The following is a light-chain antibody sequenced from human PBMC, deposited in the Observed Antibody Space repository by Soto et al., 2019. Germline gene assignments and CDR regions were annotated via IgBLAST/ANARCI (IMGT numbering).Light chain of an antibody. Sequence: DIVMTQSPLSLPVTPGEPASISCRSSQSLLHSNGYNYLDWYLQKPGQSPRLLIYLGSNRASGVPDRFSGSGSGTDFTLKISRVEAEDVGVYYCMQALQTPGFGQGTKLEIK. CDR1: QSLLHSNGYNY. CDR3: MQALQTPG. V-gene: IGKV2-28*01. J-gene: IGKJ2*01. CDR2: LGS.